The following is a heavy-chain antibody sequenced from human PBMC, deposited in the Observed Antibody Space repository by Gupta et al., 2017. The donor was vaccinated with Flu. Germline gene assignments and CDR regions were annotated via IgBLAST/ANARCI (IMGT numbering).Heavy chain of an antibody. Sequence: EVQLVQSGAEGKKPGESLKISCKGSGSSFTRYWIGWGSQMPGKGLEWLGISYPGDSDTRYSPSFQGQVTIAADKSISTAYLQWSSLKASDTAMYYCARLTYSGSYYFDYWGQGTLVTVSS. V-gene: IGHV5-51*01. CDR2: SYPGDSDT. CDR1: GSSFTRYW. D-gene: IGHD1-26*01. CDR3: ARLTYSGSYYFDY. J-gene: IGHJ4*02.